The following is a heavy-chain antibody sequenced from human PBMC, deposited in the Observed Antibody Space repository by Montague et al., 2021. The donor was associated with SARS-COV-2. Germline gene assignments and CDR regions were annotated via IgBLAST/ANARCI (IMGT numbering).Heavy chain of an antibody. V-gene: IGHV3-7*01. CDR2: IKPDRTDK. D-gene: IGHD3-22*01. CDR1: GIIFTNSW. J-gene: IGHJ4*02. CDR3: ATDSFSGYFD. Sequence: SLRLSCAASGIIFTNSWMSWVRQAPGKGLEWVAYIKPDRTDKYYVDSVKGRFTIPRDNAKKSLYLQMNSLTAEDTAVYYCATDSFSGYFDWGQGTLVTVSS.